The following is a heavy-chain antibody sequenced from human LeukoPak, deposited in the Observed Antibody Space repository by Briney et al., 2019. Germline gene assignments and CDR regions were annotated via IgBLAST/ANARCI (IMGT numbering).Heavy chain of an antibody. J-gene: IGHJ5*02. D-gene: IGHD3-22*01. CDR3: ATNGDTSLRSKYYYHRANWFDP. CDR1: GYTLTELS. CDR2: FDPEDGET. V-gene: IGHV1-24*01. Sequence: ASVKVSCKVSGYTLTELSMHWVRQAPGKGLEWMGWFDPEDGETIYAQKFQGRVTMTEDTATDTAYMGLSRLRSEDTAVYYCATNGDTSLRSKYYYHRANWFDPWGQGTLVTVSS.